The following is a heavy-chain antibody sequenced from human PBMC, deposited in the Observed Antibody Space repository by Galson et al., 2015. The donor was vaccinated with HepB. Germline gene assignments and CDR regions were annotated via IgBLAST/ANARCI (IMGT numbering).Heavy chain of an antibody. Sequence: SVKVSCKASGGTFSSYAISWVRQAPGQGLEWMGGIIPIFGTANYAQKFQGRVTITADESTSTAYMELSSLRSEDTAVYYCARERWDGVGYCSSTSCKGAFDIWGQGTMVTVSS. CDR3: ARERWDGVGYCSSTSCKGAFDI. D-gene: IGHD2-2*01. CDR2: IIPIFGTA. J-gene: IGHJ3*02. CDR1: GGTFSSYA. V-gene: IGHV1-69*13.